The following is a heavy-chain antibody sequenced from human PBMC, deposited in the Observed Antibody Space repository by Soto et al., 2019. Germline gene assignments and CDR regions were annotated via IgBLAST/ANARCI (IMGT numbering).Heavy chain of an antibody. D-gene: IGHD2-15*01. Sequence: GESLKISCKTSGYSFISYWVAWVRQLPGEGLEWMGTFYPGDSTSTYSPSFQGQVIISVDKSISTAYLQLSSLKASDTAMYYCARIIGYCRNNDCSWTFDIWGQGTMVTVSS. J-gene: IGHJ3*02. CDR3: ARIIGYCRNNDCSWTFDI. CDR2: FYPGDSTS. CDR1: GYSFISYW. V-gene: IGHV5-51*01.